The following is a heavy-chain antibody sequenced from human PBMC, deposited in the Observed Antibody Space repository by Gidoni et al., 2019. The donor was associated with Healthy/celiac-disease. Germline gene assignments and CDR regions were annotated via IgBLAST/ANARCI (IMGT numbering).Heavy chain of an antibody. CDR2: IYSGGST. Sequence: EVQLVESGGGLVQPGGSLRLSCAASGFTVSSNYMSWVRQAPGKGLEWVSVIYSGGSTYYADSVKGRFTISRDNSKNTLYLQMNSLRAEDTAVYYCARGDDYGSYYYYYYGMDVWGQGTTVTVSS. D-gene: IGHD4-17*01. CDR3: ARGDDYGSYYYYYYGMDV. V-gene: IGHV3-66*01. J-gene: IGHJ6*02. CDR1: GFTVSSNY.